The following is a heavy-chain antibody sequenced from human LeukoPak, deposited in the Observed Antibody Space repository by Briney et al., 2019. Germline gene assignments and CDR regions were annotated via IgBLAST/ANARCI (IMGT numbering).Heavy chain of an antibody. CDR3: ARVSSGYDYYYFYYMDV. CDR1: GFTFSSYS. CDR2: ISSSSSYI. V-gene: IGHV3-21*01. J-gene: IGHJ6*03. Sequence: GGSLRLSCAASGFTFSSYSMNWVRQAPGKGLEWVSSISSSSSYIYYADSVKGRFTISRDNAKNSLYLQMNSLRAEDTAVYYCARVSSGYDYYYFYYMDVWGKGTTVTVSS. D-gene: IGHD5-12*01.